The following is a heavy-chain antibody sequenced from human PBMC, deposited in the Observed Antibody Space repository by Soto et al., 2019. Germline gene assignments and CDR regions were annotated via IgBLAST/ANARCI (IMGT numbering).Heavy chain of an antibody. D-gene: IGHD2-15*01. V-gene: IGHV3-21*01. CDR2: ISSSSSYI. CDR3: ARTYCSGGSCYAWGQSYYYYYMDV. CDR1: GFTFSSYS. Sequence: SCAASGFTFSSYSMNWVRQAPGKGLEWVSSISSSSSYIYYADSVKGRFTISRDNAKNSLYLQMNSLRAEDTAVYYCARTYCSGGSCYAWGQSYYYYYMDVWGKGTTVTVSS. J-gene: IGHJ6*03.